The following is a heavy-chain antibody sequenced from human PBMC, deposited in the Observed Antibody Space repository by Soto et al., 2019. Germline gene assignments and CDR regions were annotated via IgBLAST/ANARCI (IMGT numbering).Heavy chain of an antibody. CDR2: INHSGST. CDR3: ARVSYYDFWSGYYTQYYYHGMDV. D-gene: IGHD3-3*01. J-gene: IGHJ6*02. Sequence: SETLSLTCAVYGGSFSGYYWSWIRQPPGKGLEWIGEINHSGSTNYNPSLKSRVTISVDTSKNQFSLKLSSVTAADTAVYYCARVSYYDFWSGYYTQYYYHGMDVWGHGTTVTVSS. V-gene: IGHV4-34*01. CDR1: GGSFSGYY.